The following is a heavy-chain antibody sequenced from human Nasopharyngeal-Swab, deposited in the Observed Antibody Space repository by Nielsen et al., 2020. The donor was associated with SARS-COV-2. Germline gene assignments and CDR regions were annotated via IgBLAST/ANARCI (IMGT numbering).Heavy chain of an antibody. CDR2: ISHNSGT. J-gene: IGHJ5*02. CDR1: GVSITSQY. CDR3: AKEGATGWFDP. Sequence: SETQSLTCTVSGVSITSQYWSWIRQPPGKGLEWIGYISHNSGTSYNPSLKSRVTMFMDTSKHQFSLRLRSVTAADTAVYYCAKEGATGWFDPWGQGTLVTVSS. V-gene: IGHV4-59*11.